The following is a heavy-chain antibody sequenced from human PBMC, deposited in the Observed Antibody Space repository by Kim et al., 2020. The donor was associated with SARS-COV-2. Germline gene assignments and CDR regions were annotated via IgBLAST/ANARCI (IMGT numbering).Heavy chain of an antibody. CDR3: AKGLERRYCSSTSCPYYYYGMDV. D-gene: IGHD2-2*01. CDR1: GFTFSSYA. V-gene: IGHV3-23*01. Sequence: GGSLRLSCAASGFTFSSYAMSWVRQAPGKGLEWVSAISGSGGSTYYADSVKGRFTISRDNSKNTLYLQMNSLRAEDTAVYYCAKGLERRYCSSTSCPYYYYGMDVWGQGTTVTVSS. CDR2: ISGSGGST. J-gene: IGHJ6*02.